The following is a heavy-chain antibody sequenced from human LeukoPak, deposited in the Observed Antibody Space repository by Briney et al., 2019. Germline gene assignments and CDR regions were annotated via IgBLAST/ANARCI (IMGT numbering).Heavy chain of an antibody. V-gene: IGHV3-23*01. CDR1: GFTFSSYA. CDR3: AKSGYNRFDY. D-gene: IGHD5-24*01. CDR2: ISGSGSSGGST. J-gene: IGHJ4*02. Sequence: GGSLRLPCVASGFTFSSYAMSWVRQAPGKGLEWASAISGSGSSGGSTYYADSVKGRFTISRDNSKNTLYLQMNSLRAEDTAVYYCAKSGYNRFDYWGQGTLVTVSS.